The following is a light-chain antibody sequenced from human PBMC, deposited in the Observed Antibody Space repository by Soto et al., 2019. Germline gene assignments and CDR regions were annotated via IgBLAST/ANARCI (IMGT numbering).Light chain of an antibody. Sequence: EIVLTQSPATLSLSPGERATLSCRASQTVTNLAWYQHKPGQAPRLLIYHASTRATGIPARFSGSGSGTDFPLSISSLEPEDLAVYYCQHYSSWLRSFGGGTKVEIK. CDR3: QHYSSWLRS. V-gene: IGKV3-11*01. J-gene: IGKJ4*01. CDR2: HAS. CDR1: QTVTN.